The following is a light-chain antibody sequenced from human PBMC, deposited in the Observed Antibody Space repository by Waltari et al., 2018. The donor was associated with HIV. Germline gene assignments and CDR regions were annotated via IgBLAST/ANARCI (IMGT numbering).Light chain of an antibody. CDR1: SYNLGSNF. J-gene: IGLJ3*02. CDR2: RSN. Sequence: QSVLTQPPSASGTPGQRVTMTCSGSSYNLGSNFFSWYKQVPGTAPKLLAFRSNERPSGVPDRFAGSKSDTSASLAISDLRSDDEADYYCASWDDRLSAIVFGGGTKLTVL. V-gene: IGLV1-47*01. CDR3: ASWDDRLSAIV.